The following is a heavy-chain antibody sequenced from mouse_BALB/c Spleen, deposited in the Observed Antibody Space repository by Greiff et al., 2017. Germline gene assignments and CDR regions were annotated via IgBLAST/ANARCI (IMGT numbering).Heavy chain of an antibody. CDR3: TRGGLQRSFAY. J-gene: IGHJ3*01. V-gene: IGHV5-6-4*01. D-gene: IGHD3-1*01. CDR2: ISSGGSYT. Sequence: EVKLVESGGGLVKPGGSLKLSCAASGFTFSSYTMSWVRQNPEKRLEWVATISSGGSYTYYPDSVKGRFTISRDNAKNTLYLQMSSLKSEDTAMYYCTRGGLQRSFAYGGEGTLVTVSA. CDR1: GFTFSSYT.